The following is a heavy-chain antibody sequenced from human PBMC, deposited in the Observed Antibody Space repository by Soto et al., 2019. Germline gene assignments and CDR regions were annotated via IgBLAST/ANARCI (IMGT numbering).Heavy chain of an antibody. D-gene: IGHD3-22*01. J-gene: IGHJ2*01. V-gene: IGHV4-30-4*01. CDR2: VYYSGSS. Sequence: SETLSLTCSVSGGSINNDDFYWSWLRQTPGKGLQWIGYVYYSGSSDCIPSLKSRLSMSIDKSKNQFTLKLSSVTAADTAIYYCARTSYYYDKWYFDLWGRGTLVTVSS. CDR3: ARTSYYYDKWYFDL. CDR1: GGSINNDDFY.